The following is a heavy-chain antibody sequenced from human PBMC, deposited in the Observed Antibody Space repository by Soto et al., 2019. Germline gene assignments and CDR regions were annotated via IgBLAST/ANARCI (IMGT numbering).Heavy chain of an antibody. D-gene: IGHD6-13*01. CDR2: IWNDGTNK. V-gene: IGHV3-33*03. J-gene: IGHJ3*02. CDR3: AKDMAAAAHQGDAFDI. Sequence: QVPLVESGGGVVQPGRSLRLSCAASGFTFSNYGMHWVRQAPGKGVEWVAVIWNDGTNKYYVDSVRGRFTISRDDSKNTLYLEMNSLRAEDTGVYYCAKDMAAAAHQGDAFDIWGLGTMVSVSA. CDR1: GFTFSNYG.